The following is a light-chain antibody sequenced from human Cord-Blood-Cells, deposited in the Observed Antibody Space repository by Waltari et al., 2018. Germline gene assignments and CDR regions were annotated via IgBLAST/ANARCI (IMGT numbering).Light chain of an antibody. CDR2: DVS. V-gene: IGLV2-14*01. CDR1: SSDVGGYNY. Sequence: QSALTQPASVSGSPGQSITIPCTCTSSDVGGYNYVSWYQQHPGKAPKLMIYDVSNRPSGVSNRFSGSKSGNTASLTISGLQAEDEADYYCSSYTSSSTWVFGGGTKLTVL. J-gene: IGLJ3*02. CDR3: SSYTSSSTWV.